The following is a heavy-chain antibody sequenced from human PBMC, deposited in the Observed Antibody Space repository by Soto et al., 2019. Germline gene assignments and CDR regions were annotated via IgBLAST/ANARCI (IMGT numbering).Heavy chain of an antibody. CDR3: AKALSWSGSARGPYYYGMDV. Sequence: PGGSLRLSCAVSDVSVSNAWMNWVRQAPGKGLEWVSAISGSGGSTYYADSVKGRFTISRDNSKNTLYLQMNSLRAEDTAVYYCAKALSWSGSARGPYYYGMDVWGQGTTVTVSS. J-gene: IGHJ6*02. D-gene: IGHD3-3*01. CDR1: DVSVSNAW. CDR2: ISGSGGST. V-gene: IGHV3-23*01.